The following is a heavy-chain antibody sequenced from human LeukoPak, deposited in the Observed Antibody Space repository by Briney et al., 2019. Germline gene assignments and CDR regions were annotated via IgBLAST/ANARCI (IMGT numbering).Heavy chain of an antibody. D-gene: IGHD3-10*02. J-gene: IGHJ6*04. Sequence: GGSLRLSCAASGFTFSAYWMTWVRQAPGKGLAWVANIIEGGDLKYYVDSVKGRFTISRDNAKNSLYLQMNSLRAEDTAVYYCAELGITMIGGVWGKGTTVTISS. V-gene: IGHV3-7*01. CDR3: AELGITMIGGV. CDR2: IIEGGDLK. CDR1: GFTFSAYW.